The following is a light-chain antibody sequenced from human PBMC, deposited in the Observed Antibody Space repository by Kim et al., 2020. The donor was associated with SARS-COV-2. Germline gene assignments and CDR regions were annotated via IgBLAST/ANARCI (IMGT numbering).Light chain of an antibody. CDR2: ATS. Sequence: PGERATLSCRASQSVRSSYLAWYQQKPGQSPRLLIYATSSRATGIPDRFSGSGSGTDFTLTISRLEPEDFAVYYCHQYGGSPMYTFGQGTKLEI. CDR1: QSVRSSY. J-gene: IGKJ2*01. V-gene: IGKV3-20*01. CDR3: HQYGGSPMYT.